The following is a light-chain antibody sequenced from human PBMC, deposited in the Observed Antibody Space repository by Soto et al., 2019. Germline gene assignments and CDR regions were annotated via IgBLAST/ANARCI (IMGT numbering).Light chain of an antibody. CDR1: QSVSNSF. CDR2: TAS. J-gene: IGKJ1*01. Sequence: EIVLTQSPGTLSLSPGERATLSCRASQSVSNSFLAWYQHKPGQAPRIVIYTASYMATGIPNRFSGSRSGTNFTITISSLELEDFAVYNCHKNDNLPWTFGPRTKVEIK. CDR3: HKNDNLPWT. V-gene: IGKV3-20*01.